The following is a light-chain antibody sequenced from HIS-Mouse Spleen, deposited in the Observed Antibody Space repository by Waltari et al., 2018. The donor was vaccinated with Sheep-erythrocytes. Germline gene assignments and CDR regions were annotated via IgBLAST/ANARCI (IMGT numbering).Light chain of an antibody. V-gene: IGKV3-11*01. CDR2: DAS. CDR3: QQRSNWPPT. CDR1: QSVSSY. Sequence: EIVLTQSPATLSLSPGERATLPCRASQSVSSYLAWYQQKPGQAPSLLIYDASNRATGIPARFSCSGSGTDFTLTISSLEPEDFAVYYCQQRSNWPPTFGQGTKVEIK. J-gene: IGKJ1*01.